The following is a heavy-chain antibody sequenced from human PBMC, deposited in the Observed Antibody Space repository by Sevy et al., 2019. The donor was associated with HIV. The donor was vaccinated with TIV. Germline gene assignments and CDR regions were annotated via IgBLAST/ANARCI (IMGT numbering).Heavy chain of an antibody. D-gene: IGHD3-10*01. CDR1: GFTFSSYG. CDR2: IWYDGDNK. CDR3: ARSPMIRGGIRYYYNGVDV. J-gene: IGHJ6*02. Sequence: GGSLRLSCAASGFTFSSYGMHWVCQAPGKGLEWVAVIWYDGDNKYYADSVKGRFTISRDNSKNTLYLQMHSLRVEDTAVYHCARSPMIRGGIRYYYNGVDVWGQGTTVTVSS. V-gene: IGHV3-33*01.